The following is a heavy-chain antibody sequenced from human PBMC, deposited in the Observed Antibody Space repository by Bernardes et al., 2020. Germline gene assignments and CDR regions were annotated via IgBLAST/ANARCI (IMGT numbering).Heavy chain of an antibody. V-gene: IGHV3-48*02. Sequence: GGSLRLSCAASGFTFSSYSMNWVRQAPGKGLEWVSYISSSSSTIYYADSVKGRFTISRDNAKNSLYLQMNSLRDEDTAVYYCARADYSIPSDNSKQTLLPDYWGQGTLVTVSS. CDR1: GFTFSSYS. CDR3: ARADYSIPSDNSKQTLLPDY. J-gene: IGHJ4*02. D-gene: IGHD4-4*01. CDR2: ISSSSSTI.